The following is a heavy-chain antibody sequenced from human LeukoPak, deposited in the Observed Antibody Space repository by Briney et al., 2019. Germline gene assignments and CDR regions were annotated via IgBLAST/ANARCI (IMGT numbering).Heavy chain of an antibody. Sequence: SETLSLTCAVYGGSFSGYYWSWIRQPPGKGLEWIGEINHSGSTYYNPSLKSRVTISVDTSKNQFSLKLSSVTAADTAVYYCARDQGINSSGYFAFDYWGQGTLVTVSS. CDR1: GGSFSGYY. V-gene: IGHV4-34*09. CDR3: ARDQGINSSGYFAFDY. J-gene: IGHJ4*02. D-gene: IGHD3-22*01. CDR2: INHSGST.